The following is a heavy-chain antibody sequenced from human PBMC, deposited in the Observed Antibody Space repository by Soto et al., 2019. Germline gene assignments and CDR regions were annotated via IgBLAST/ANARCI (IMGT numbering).Heavy chain of an antibody. CDR1: GFSVSTSGVG. CDR2: IYWDDDK. CDR3: AYGDYVGNWFDP. Sequence: QITLKESGPTLVKPTQTLTLTCTFSGFSVSTSGVGVGWIRQPPGKALEWLALIYWDDDKRHSPSLKSRLTITKDTSKNQVVLTMTNMDPVDTATYYCAYGDYVGNWFDPWGQGTLVTVSS. J-gene: IGHJ5*02. V-gene: IGHV2-5*02. D-gene: IGHD4-17*01.